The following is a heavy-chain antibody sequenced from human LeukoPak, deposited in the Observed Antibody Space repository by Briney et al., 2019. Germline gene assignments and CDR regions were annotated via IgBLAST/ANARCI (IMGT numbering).Heavy chain of an antibody. V-gene: IGHV3-21*01. J-gene: IGHJ4*02. Sequence: SVRGRFTISRDDATNSLYLQMNSLRAEDTAVYYCTKGGSMLSNRYYLDYWGQGALVTVSS. CDR3: TKGGSMLSNRYYLDY. D-gene: IGHD2-15*01.